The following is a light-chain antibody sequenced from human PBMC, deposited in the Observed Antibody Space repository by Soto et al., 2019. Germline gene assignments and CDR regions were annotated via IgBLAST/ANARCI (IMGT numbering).Light chain of an antibody. J-gene: IGLJ2*01. Sequence: QSALTQPASVSGSPGQSITISCTGTSSDVGDYNYVSWYLQHPGKAPKLIIYGVINRPSGISNRFSGSKSDNTASLTISGLQAEDEADYYCSSYTGTNTLVFGGGTKVTVL. V-gene: IGLV2-14*01. CDR3: SSYTGTNTLV. CDR2: GVI. CDR1: SSDVGDYNY.